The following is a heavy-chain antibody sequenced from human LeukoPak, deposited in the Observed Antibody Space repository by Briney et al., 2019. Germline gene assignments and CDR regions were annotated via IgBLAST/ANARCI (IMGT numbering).Heavy chain of an antibody. V-gene: IGHV3-23*01. Sequence: GGSLRLSCAASGFTFSSCAMSWVRQAPGKGLEWVSTISGSGSNTYYADSVKGRLTISRDNSRDALYLQMHSLRADDTAVYFCAKTPRGYTYVPDYWGQGTLVTVSS. CDR2: ISGSGSNT. D-gene: IGHD5-18*01. CDR1: GFTFSSCA. CDR3: AKTPRGYTYVPDY. J-gene: IGHJ4*02.